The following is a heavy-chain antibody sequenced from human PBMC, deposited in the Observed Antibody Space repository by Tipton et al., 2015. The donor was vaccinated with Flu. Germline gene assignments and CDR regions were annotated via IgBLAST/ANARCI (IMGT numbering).Heavy chain of an antibody. J-gene: IGHJ4*02. CDR3: EGTGY. D-gene: IGHD3-10*01. CDR2: IYTSGST. Sequence: TLSLTCTVSGGSISSGSYYWSWIRQPAGKGLEWIGRIYTSGSTNYNPSLKSRVTISVDTSKNQFSLKLSSVTAADTAVYYCEGTGYWGQGTLVTVSS. CDR1: GGSISSGSYY. V-gene: IGHV4-61*02.